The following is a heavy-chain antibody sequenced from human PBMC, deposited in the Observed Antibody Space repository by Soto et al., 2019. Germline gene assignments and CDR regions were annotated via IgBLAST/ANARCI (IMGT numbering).Heavy chain of an antibody. D-gene: IGHD3-3*01. J-gene: IGHJ4*02. V-gene: IGHV3-74*01. Sequence: EVQLVESGGDLVQPGGFLRLSCATSGFTFSRYWMHWVRQVPGKGLVWVSRINSDGSSISYSDSVKGRFTISRDNAKNTLYLQMNSLRVEDTAVYYCARLPVDTITSLDYWCQGTLVTVSP. CDR1: GFTFSRYW. CDR3: ARLPVDTITSLDY. CDR2: INSDGSSI.